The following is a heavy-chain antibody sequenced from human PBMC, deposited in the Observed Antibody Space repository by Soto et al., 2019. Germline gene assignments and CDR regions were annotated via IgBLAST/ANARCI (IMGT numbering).Heavy chain of an antibody. CDR1: GFTFSRHT. J-gene: IGHJ4*02. V-gene: IGHV3-21*01. CDR2: MSSSGSYI. CDR3: VRSLNAYFDH. Sequence: GGSLRLSCAASGFTFSRHTMNWVRQAPGKGLEWVSSMSSSGSYIYYADSLKGRFTISRDNAKTSLYLQMTTLRVEDTAIYYCVRSLNAYFDHWGQGTLVTVSS.